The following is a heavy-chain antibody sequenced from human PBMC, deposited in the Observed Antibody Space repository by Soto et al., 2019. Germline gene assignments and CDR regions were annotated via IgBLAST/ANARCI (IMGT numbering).Heavy chain of an antibody. J-gene: IGHJ4*02. CDR1: GFTFDDYA. Sequence: EVQLVESGGGLVQPGRSLRLSCAASGFTFDDYAMHWVRQAPGKGLEWVSGISWNSGSIGYADSVKGRFTISRDNAKNSLYLQMNSLRAEDTALYYCAKDMRTTVTTWGCDYWGQGTMVTVSS. CDR2: ISWNSGSI. V-gene: IGHV3-9*01. CDR3: AKDMRTTVTTWGCDY. D-gene: IGHD4-17*01.